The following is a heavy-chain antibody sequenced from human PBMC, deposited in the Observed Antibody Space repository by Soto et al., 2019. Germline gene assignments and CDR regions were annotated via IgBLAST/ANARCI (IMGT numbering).Heavy chain of an antibody. V-gene: IGHV4-34*01. CDR1: GGSFSGYY. CDR3: ARGRGYSSSWYY. Sequence: SETLSLTCAVYGGSFSGYYWSWVRQPPGKGLEWIGEINHSGSTNYNPSLKGRVTISVDTSKNQFSLKLSSVTAADTAVYYCARGRGYSSSWYYWGQGTLVTVSS. CDR2: INHSGST. J-gene: IGHJ4*02. D-gene: IGHD6-13*01.